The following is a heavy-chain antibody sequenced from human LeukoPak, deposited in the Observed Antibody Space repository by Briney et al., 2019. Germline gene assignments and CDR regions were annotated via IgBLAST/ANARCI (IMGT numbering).Heavy chain of an antibody. D-gene: IGHD3-22*01. Sequence: GGSLRLSCAASRFTFSSYWMSWVRQAPGKGLEWVANIKQDGGDKYYVDSVKGRFTISRDNAKNSLYLQMNSLRDEDTAVYYYAREASDYYDSSGGFDYWGQGTLVAVSS. J-gene: IGHJ4*02. CDR2: IKQDGGDK. CDR3: AREASDYYDSSGGFDY. CDR1: RFTFSSYW. V-gene: IGHV3-7*01.